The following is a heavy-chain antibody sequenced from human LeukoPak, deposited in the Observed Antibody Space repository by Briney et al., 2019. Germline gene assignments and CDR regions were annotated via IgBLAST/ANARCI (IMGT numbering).Heavy chain of an antibody. Sequence: PSETPFLTCTVSGGSIISGGYYLSLIPPPPGKGLEWVGDIYYSGSTYYSPSLKSRVIISVDTSKKQFSLKLSSLTAADTAVYYCARAPPIIAVAGSAFDIWGQGTVVTVSS. J-gene: IGHJ3*02. CDR3: ARAPPIIAVAGSAFDI. V-gene: IGHV4-31*03. CDR2: IYYSGST. CDR1: GGSIISGGYY. D-gene: IGHD6-19*01.